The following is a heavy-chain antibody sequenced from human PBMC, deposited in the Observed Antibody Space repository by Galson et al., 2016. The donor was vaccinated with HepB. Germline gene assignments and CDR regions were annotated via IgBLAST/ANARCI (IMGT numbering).Heavy chain of an antibody. CDR2: MSSDGSTT. CDR3: VRAEDYYYGSSGYYPHHFDS. D-gene: IGHD3-22*01. CDR1: GFKFTHYS. V-gene: IGHV3-48*02. Sequence: SLRLSCATSGFKFTHYSINWVRQAPGKGLEWVSYMSSDGSTTYHADSVKGRFTISRDTAWNSVSLQMNSLRDEDTAIYYCVRAEDYYYGSSGYYPHHFDSWGQGTLGTVSS. J-gene: IGHJ4*02.